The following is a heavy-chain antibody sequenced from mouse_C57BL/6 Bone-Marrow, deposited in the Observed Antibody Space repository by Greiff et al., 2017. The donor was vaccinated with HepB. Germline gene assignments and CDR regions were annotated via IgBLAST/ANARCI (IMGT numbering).Heavy chain of an antibody. CDR2: ISGGGGNT. V-gene: IGHV5-9*01. J-gene: IGHJ1*03. CDR1: GFTFSSYT. Sequence: EVMLVESGGGLVKPGGSLKLSCAASGFTFSSYTMSWVRQTPEKRLEWVATISGGGGNTYYPDSVKGRFTISRDNAKNTRYLQMSSLRSEDTALYYCARRDYGSSYCYFDVWGTGTTVTVSS. CDR3: ARRDYGSSYCYFDV. D-gene: IGHD1-1*01.